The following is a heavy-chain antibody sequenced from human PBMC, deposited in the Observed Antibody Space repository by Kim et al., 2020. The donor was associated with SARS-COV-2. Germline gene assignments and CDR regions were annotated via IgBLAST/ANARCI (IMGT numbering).Heavy chain of an antibody. V-gene: IGHV1-18*01. Sequence: ASVKVSCKASGYTFTSYGISWVRQAPGQGLEWMGWISAYNGNTNYAQKLQGRVTMTTDTSTSTAYMELRSLRSDDTAVYYCARDRELDNYYDSSGCDYWGQGTLVTVSS. J-gene: IGHJ4*02. CDR3: ARDRELDNYYDSSGCDY. D-gene: IGHD3-22*01. CDR1: GYTFTSYG. CDR2: ISAYNGNT.